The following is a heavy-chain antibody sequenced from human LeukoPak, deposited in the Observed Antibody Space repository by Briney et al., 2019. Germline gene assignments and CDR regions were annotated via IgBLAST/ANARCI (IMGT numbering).Heavy chain of an antibody. CDR3: ARDYYDSSGYYY. CDR1: GFTFSSYE. V-gene: IGHV3-48*03. Sequence: PGGSLRLSCAASGFTFSSYEMNWVRQAPGKGLEWVSYISSSGSTIYYADSVKGRLTISRDNAKNSLYLQMNSLRAEDTAVYYCARDYYDSSGYYYWGQGTLVTVSS. J-gene: IGHJ4*02. D-gene: IGHD3-22*01. CDR2: ISSSGSTI.